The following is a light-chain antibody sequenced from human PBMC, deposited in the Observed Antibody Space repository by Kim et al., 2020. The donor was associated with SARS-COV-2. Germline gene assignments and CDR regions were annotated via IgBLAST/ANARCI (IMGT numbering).Light chain of an antibody. V-gene: IGLV3-1*01. CDR1: KLGDKL. CDR2: QNS. Sequence: SYELTQPPSVSVSPGQTASITCSGDKLGDKLASWYQQKPGQSPVLVMYQNSKRYSGIPERFSGSNSGNTATLTISGTQAMDEADYFCQAWDSFTAVFGGGTQLTVL. J-gene: IGLJ3*02. CDR3: QAWDSFTAV.